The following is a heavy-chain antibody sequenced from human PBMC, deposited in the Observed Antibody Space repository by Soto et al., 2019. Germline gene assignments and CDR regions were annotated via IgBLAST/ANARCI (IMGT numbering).Heavy chain of an antibody. CDR1: GYSFTNYW. Sequence: PGESLKISCKGSGYSFTNYWIGWVRQMPGKGLEWMGIIYPGDSDTRYSPSFQGQVTISADKSISTAYLQWSSLKASDTAMYYCASRKQQLVRPYWYFDLWGRGPLVTAAS. CDR2: IYPGDSDT. CDR3: ASRKQQLVRPYWYFDL. V-gene: IGHV5-51*01. J-gene: IGHJ2*01. D-gene: IGHD6-13*01.